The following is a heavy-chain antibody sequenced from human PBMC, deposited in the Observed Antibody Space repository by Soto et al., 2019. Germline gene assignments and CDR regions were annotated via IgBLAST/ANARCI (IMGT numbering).Heavy chain of an antibody. V-gene: IGHV3-30-3*01. CDR3: ARDSGSSMKYYFDY. J-gene: IGHJ4*02. CDR1: GFTFSSYA. CDR2: ISYDGSNK. Sequence: LRLSCAASGFTFSSYAMHWVRQAPGKGLEWVAVISYDGSNKYYADSVKGRFTISRDNSKNTLYLQMNSLRAEDTAVYYCARDSGSSMKYYFDYWGQGTLVTVLL. D-gene: IGHD1-26*01.